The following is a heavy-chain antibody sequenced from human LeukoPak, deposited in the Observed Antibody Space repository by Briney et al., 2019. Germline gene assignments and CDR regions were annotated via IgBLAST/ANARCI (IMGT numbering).Heavy chain of an antibody. CDR2: IDPTGGST. Sequence: ASVKVSCKXSGYTFTSHYMHWVQQAPGQGLEWMGLIDPTGGSTSYAQKFQGRVTMTGDTSTSTVYMELSSLMSEDTAVYFCARDHDPLEAADPNWFDPWGQGTLVTVSS. CDR1: GYTFTSHY. V-gene: IGHV1-46*01. J-gene: IGHJ5*02. D-gene: IGHD6-13*01. CDR3: ARDHDPLEAADPNWFDP.